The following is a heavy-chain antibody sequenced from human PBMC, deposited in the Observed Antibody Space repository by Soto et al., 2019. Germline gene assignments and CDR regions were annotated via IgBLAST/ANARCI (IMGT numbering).Heavy chain of an antibody. V-gene: IGHV3-23*01. CDR1: GFFFSSYT. CDR3: AKARDQQWVRLPFDY. Sequence: EVQLLESGGGLVQPGGSLRLSCVGSGFFFSSYTMTWVRQAPGKGLEWVSSFSATSENTYYADSVRGRFTISRDNSKNTLFLQMNSLTAEDTAIYYCAKARDQQWVRLPFDYWGQGILVNVSS. J-gene: IGHJ4*02. CDR2: FSATSENT. D-gene: IGHD6-19*01.